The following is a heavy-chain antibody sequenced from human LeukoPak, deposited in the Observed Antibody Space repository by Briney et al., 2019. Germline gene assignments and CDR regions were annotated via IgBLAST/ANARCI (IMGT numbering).Heavy chain of an antibody. Sequence: GGSLRLSCAASGFTFNNYVMSWVRQAPGKGLEWVSGIDYSGGATNYADSVQGRFTVSRDNSKNTLYLQMNNLRAEDTAVYYCAKDPVADLEYFDYWGQGTLVTVSS. V-gene: IGHV3-23*01. D-gene: IGHD6-19*01. CDR2: IDYSGGAT. CDR3: AKDPVADLEYFDY. CDR1: GFTFNNYV. J-gene: IGHJ4*02.